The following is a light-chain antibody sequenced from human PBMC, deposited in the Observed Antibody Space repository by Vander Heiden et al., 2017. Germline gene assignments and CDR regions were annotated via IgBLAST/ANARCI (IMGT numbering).Light chain of an antibody. CDR1: QSISRW. V-gene: IGKV1-5*03. CDR3: QQYKTFPLT. J-gene: IGKJ4*01. CDR2: EAS. Sequence: IQMTQSPSTLSASIRDKVTITCRASQSISRWSAWYQQKPGQAPKLLIYEASTLESGVPSRFTGSGSETRFTLTINSPHPDDSATYYCQQYKTFPLTFGGGTKLEI.